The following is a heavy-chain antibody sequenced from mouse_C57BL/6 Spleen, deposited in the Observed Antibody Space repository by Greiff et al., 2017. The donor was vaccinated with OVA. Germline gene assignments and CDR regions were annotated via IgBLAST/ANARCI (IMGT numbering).Heavy chain of an antibody. CDR1: GFTFSDYY. D-gene: IGHD1-3*01. Sequence: EVQLVESGADLVQPGSSMKLSCTASGFTFSDYYMAWVSQVPEKGLEWVANINYDGGSTDYLDSLKSRFIISRDNAKNILYMQMSSLKSEDTASYYCARKVEGNWYFDVWGTGTTVTVSS. V-gene: IGHV5-16*01. J-gene: IGHJ1*03. CDR3: ARKVEGNWYFDV. CDR2: INYDGGST.